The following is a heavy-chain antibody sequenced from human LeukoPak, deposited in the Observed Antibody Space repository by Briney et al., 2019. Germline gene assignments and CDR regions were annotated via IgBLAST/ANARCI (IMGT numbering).Heavy chain of an antibody. V-gene: IGHV1-2*02. Sequence: ASVKVSCKASGYTFPGHYMHWVRQAPGQGLEWMGWINPNSGGTNYAQKFQGRVTMTRDTSISTTYMELSRLRSDDTAVYYCASQPYYFDSSGYYDYWGQGTLVTVSS. D-gene: IGHD3-22*01. CDR2: INPNSGGT. CDR3: ASQPYYFDSSGYYDY. CDR1: GYTFPGHY. J-gene: IGHJ4*02.